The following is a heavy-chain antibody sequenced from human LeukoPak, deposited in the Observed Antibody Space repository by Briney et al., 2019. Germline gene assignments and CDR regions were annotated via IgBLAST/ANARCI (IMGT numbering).Heavy chain of an antibody. CDR2: IKEDGSNI. J-gene: IGHJ4*02. V-gene: IGHV3-7*05. CDR3: ARERWFLDY. Sequence: GGSLRLSCAPSGFTFTTFSMTWVRQAPGRGLEWVARIKEDGSNIYYVDSVKGRFTISRDNAKNSVYLQMNSLRVEDTAVYYGARERWFLDYWGQGTLVTVSS. D-gene: IGHD4-23*01. CDR1: GFTFTTFS.